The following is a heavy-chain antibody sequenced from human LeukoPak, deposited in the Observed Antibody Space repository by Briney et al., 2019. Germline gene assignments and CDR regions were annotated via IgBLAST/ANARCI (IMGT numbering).Heavy chain of an antibody. CDR3: ARDKNNFWSGPLIGWFDP. CDR1: GYTFTGYY. Sequence: ASVKVSCKASGYTFTGYYMHWVRQAPGQGLEWMGWINPNSGGTNYAQKFQGRVTMTRDTSISTAYMELSRLRSDDTAVYYCARDKNNFWSGPLIGWFDPWGQGTLVTVSS. J-gene: IGHJ5*02. CDR2: INPNSGGT. D-gene: IGHD3-3*01. V-gene: IGHV1-2*02.